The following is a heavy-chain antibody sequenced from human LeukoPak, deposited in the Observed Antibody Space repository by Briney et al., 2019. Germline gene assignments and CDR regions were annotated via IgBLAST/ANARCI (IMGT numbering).Heavy chain of an antibody. J-gene: IGHJ3*02. CDR2: INPNSGGT. CDR3: ARPLTLGFEAFDI. Sequence: GASVKVSRKASGYTFTVYYMHWVRQAPGQGLEWVGRINPNSGGTNYAQKFQGRVTMTRDTSNSTAYMELSRLRSDDTAVYYCARPLTLGFEAFDIWGQGTTVTVSS. D-gene: IGHD3-9*01. CDR1: GYTFTVYY. V-gene: IGHV1-2*02.